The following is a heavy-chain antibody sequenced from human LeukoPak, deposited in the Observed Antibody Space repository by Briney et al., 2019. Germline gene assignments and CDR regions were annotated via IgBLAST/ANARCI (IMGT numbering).Heavy chain of an antibody. Sequence: PSETLSLTCTVSGGSISGGGYYWTWIRQPAGKGLEWIGRIYTSGSTNYNPSLKSRVSISVDTSKNQFSLELSSVTAADTAVYYCARLSTVRRYYYDSSGYYYSDYWGQGTLVTVSS. CDR2: IYTSGST. J-gene: IGHJ4*02. CDR3: ARLSTVRRYYYDSSGYYYSDY. D-gene: IGHD3-22*01. V-gene: IGHV4-61*02. CDR1: GGSISGGGYY.